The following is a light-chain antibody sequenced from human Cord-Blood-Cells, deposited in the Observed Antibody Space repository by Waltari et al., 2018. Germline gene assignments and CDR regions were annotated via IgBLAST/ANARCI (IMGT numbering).Light chain of an antibody. CDR1: QSISSW. V-gene: IGKV1-5*03. J-gene: IGKJ1*01. CDR2: KAS. CDR3: QQYNSYSWT. Sequence: DIQMPQPPSTLSASVGDRVTITCRASQSISSWLAWYQQKPGKAPKLLIYKASSLESGVPSRFSGSGSGTEFTLTISSLQPDDFATYYCQQYNSYSWTFGQGTKVEIK.